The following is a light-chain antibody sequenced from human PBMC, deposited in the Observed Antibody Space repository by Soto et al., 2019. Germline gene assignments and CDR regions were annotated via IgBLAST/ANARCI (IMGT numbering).Light chain of an antibody. V-gene: IGKV1-5*01. CDR1: QSTSNR. J-gene: IGKJ1*01. Sequence: DIQMTQSPSTLSASVGARVTITCRASQSTSNRLAWYQQKPGKAPKVLIYDASSLESGVPSRLSGSGSGTELTAMITSPEADDCATYCCQHYVCTCTFGRRTKVDI. CDR3: QHYVCTCT. CDR2: DAS.